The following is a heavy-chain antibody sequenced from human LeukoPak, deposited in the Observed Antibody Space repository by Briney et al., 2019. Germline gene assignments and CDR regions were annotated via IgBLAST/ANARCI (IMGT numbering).Heavy chain of an antibody. D-gene: IGHD3-22*01. CDR3: ARVNDSSGYFDY. CDR2: IYHSGST. CDR1: GGSISSYY. Sequence: SETLSLTCTVSGGSISSYYWSWIRQPPGKGLEWIGYIYHSGSTNYNPSLKSRVTISVDTSKSQFSLKLSSVTAADTAVYYCARVNDSSGYFDYWGQGTLVTVSS. V-gene: IGHV4-59*01. J-gene: IGHJ4*02.